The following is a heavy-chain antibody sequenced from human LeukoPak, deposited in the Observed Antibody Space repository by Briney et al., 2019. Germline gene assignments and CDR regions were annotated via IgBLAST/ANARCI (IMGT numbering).Heavy chain of an antibody. Sequence: GGSLRLSCAASGFTFSSYWMSWVRQAPGKGLEWVANIKQDGSEKYYVDSVKGRFTISRDNAKNSLYLQMNSLRVEDTAVYYCARANVLRFLEWLLYGDSFDYWGQGTLVTVSS. CDR1: GFTFSSYW. CDR3: ARANVLRFLEWLLYGDSFDY. V-gene: IGHV3-7*04. CDR2: IKQDGSEK. D-gene: IGHD3-3*01. J-gene: IGHJ4*02.